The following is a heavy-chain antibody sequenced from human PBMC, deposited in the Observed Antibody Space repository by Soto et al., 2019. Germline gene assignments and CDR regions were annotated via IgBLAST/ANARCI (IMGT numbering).Heavy chain of an antibody. J-gene: IGHJ6*02. CDR1: GGSISSGDYY. Sequence: SETLSLTCTVSGGSISSGDYYWSWIRQPPGKGLEWIGYIYYSGSTYYNPSLKSRVTISVDTSKNQFYLKLSSVTAADTAVYYCARGSSYYDFWSGYSSYGMDVWGQGTTVTVSS. CDR3: ARGSSYYDFWSGYSSYGMDV. CDR2: IYYSGST. D-gene: IGHD3-3*01. V-gene: IGHV4-30-4*01.